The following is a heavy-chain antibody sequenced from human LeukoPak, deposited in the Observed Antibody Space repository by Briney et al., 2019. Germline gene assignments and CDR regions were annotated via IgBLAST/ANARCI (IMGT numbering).Heavy chain of an antibody. CDR2: IYYSGST. V-gene: IGHV4-59*01. D-gene: IGHD3-22*01. Sequence: SETLSLTCTVSGGSISSYYWSWIRQPPGKGLVWIGYIYYSGSTNYNPSLKSRVTISGDTSKNQISLKLSSVTAADTAVYYCARVGEGDYDSSGYYQIDYWGQGTLVTVSS. CDR1: GGSISSYY. CDR3: ARVGEGDYDSSGYYQIDY. J-gene: IGHJ4*02.